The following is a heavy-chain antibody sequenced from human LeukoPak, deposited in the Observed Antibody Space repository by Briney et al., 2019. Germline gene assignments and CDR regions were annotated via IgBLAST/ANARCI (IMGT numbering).Heavy chain of an antibody. J-gene: IGHJ4*02. V-gene: IGHV3-7*03. Sequence: GGSLRLYCAASGFTFVRYYMTWVRQAPGKGLEWVANIKQDGSDKNYVDSVKGRFTISRDNTKNLVFLQMNSLTGEDTAVYYCARVIWGPECWGQGTLVTVSS. CDR2: IKQDGSDK. D-gene: IGHD7-27*01. CDR3: ARVIWGPEC. CDR1: GFTFVRYY.